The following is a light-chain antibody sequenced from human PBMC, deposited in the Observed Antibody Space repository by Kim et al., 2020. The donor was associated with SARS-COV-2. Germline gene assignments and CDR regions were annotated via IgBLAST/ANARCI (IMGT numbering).Light chain of an antibody. Sequence: ALGQTVRITRQGYSLRTYYASWYPQKPGQAPILVIYGKNNRPSGIPDRFSGSSSGNTASLPVTGAQAVDEADYYCNSRDNSGDHVVFGGGTKLIVL. J-gene: IGLJ2*01. V-gene: IGLV3-19*01. CDR1: SLRTYY. CDR3: NSRDNSGDHVV. CDR2: GKN.